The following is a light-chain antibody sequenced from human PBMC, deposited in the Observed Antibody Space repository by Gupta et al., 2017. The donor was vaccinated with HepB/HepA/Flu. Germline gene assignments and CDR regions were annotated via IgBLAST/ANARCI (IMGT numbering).Light chain of an antibody. CDR3: CSYASSSTLV. J-gene: IGLJ3*02. CDR2: EVS. Sequence: QPALTQPASVSGSPGQSITISCTGTSSDVGSYNLVSWYQQHPGKAPILMIYEVSKRHSGVSNRFSGSKTGNTASLTSSGLQAEDESDYYCCSYASSSTLVFGGGTKLTVL. V-gene: IGLV2-23*02. CDR1: SSDVGSYNL.